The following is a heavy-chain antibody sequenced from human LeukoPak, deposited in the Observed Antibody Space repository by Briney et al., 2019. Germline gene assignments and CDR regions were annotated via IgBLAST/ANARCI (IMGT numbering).Heavy chain of an antibody. CDR2: ISGSGSSA. CDR1: GFIFSSYA. D-gene: IGHD3-22*01. CDR3: AKLLTYYYDSSGYPAFDY. J-gene: IGHJ4*02. V-gene: IGHV3-23*01. Sequence: PGGSLRLSCAASGFIFSSYAMSWVRQAPGKGLEWVSVISGSGSSAYYADSVKGRFTISRDNSKNTLYLQMNSLRAEDTAVYYCAKLLTYYYDSSGYPAFDYWGQGTLVTVSS.